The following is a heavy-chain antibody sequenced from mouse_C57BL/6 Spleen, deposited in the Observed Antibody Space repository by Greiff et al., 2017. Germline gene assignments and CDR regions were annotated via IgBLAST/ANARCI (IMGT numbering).Heavy chain of an antibody. V-gene: IGHV5-17*01. CDR2: ISSGSSAI. Sequence: EVQLVESGGGLVKPGGSLKLSCAASGFTFSDYGMHWVRQAPEKGLEWVAYISSGSSAIYYADTVKGRFTMSRDNAKNTLFLQMTSLRSEDTAMYYCARTGPYYFDYWGQGTTLTVSS. CDR1: GFTFSDYG. J-gene: IGHJ2*01. CDR3: ARTGPYYFDY. D-gene: IGHD4-1*01.